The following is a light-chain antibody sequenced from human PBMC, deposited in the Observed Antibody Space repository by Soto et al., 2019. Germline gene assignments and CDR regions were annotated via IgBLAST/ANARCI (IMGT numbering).Light chain of an antibody. Sequence: QSVLTQPPSVSGAPGQRVTISCTGSSSSIGAGYDVHWYQQLPGTGPKLLIYANNNRPSGVPDRFSGSKSGTSASLAITGLRAEDEADYYYQSYDSSLSGYVFGTGTKLTVL. J-gene: IGLJ1*01. CDR1: SSSIGAGYD. V-gene: IGLV1-40*01. CDR2: ANN. CDR3: QSYDSSLSGYV.